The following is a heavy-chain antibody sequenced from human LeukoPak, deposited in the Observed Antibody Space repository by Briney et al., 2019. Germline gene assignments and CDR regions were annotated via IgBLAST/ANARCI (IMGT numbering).Heavy chain of an antibody. Sequence: GGSLRLSLAASGFPFYSYAMGWVRQAPGKGLGGVPGISGSGGSTYYADSVKGRFTISRDNSKNTLYLQMNSLRAEDTAVYYCAKDRIVPAAMGALNYWGQGTLVTVSS. D-gene: IGHD2-2*01. V-gene: IGHV3-23*01. CDR2: ISGSGGST. J-gene: IGHJ4*02. CDR3: AKDRIVPAAMGALNY. CDR1: GFPFYSYA.